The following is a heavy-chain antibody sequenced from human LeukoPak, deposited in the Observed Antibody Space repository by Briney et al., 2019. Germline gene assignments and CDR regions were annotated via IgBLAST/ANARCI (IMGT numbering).Heavy chain of an antibody. Sequence: PGGSLRLSCAASGFTFSSYGMHWVRQAPGKGLEWVAFIRYDGSNKYYADSVKGRFTISRDNSKNTLYLQMNSLRAEGTAVYYCAKGDTAMDPIDYWGQGTLVTVSS. V-gene: IGHV3-30*02. CDR1: GFTFSSYG. J-gene: IGHJ4*02. D-gene: IGHD5-18*01. CDR3: AKGDTAMDPIDY. CDR2: IRYDGSNK.